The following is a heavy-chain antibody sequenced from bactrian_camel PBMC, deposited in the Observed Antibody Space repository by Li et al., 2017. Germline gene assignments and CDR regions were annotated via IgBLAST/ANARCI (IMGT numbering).Heavy chain of an antibody. D-gene: IGHD2*01. CDR1: GFSFSDYA. CDR2: MNSDGSST. J-gene: IGHJ6*01. V-gene: IGHV3S40*01. Sequence: VQLVESGGGLVQPGGSLRLSCEASGFSFSDYAVSWVRQGPGKGLEWVSGMNSDGSSTYYADSVKGRFTISTDSAKNTVYLQMNSLKPEDTAVYYCVTGSGTNQLQPFGYWGQGTQVTVS. CDR3: VTGSGTNQLQPFGY.